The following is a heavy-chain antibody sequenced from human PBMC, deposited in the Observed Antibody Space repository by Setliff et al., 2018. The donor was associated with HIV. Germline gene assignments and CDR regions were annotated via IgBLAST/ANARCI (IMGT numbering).Heavy chain of an antibody. CDR3: AAVPWGHSSLIIAH. V-gene: IGHV3-48*03. D-gene: IGHD3-16*01. CDR2: IGGHGSII. J-gene: IGHJ4*02. Sequence: AGGSLRLSCAASGLIFSSYEMNWVRQAPGKGLEWISFIGGHGSIIHYADSVKGRFTTSRDNAKNSVYLQMHSLRVEDTAVYYCAAVPWGHSSLIIAHWGQGTPVTVSS. CDR1: GLIFSSYE.